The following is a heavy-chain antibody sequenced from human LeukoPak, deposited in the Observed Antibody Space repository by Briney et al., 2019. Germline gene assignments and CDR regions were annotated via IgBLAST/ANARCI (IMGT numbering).Heavy chain of an antibody. Sequence: PSETLCLSCTVSGGSISSSSYYWGWIRQPPGKGLEWIGSIYYSVSTYYSPSFKSRVTISVDTSKNQFSLKLSSVTAADTAVYYCARQPCSGGSRKLDPWGQGTKVAVSS. V-gene: IGHV4-39*01. CDR3: ARQPCSGGSRKLDP. D-gene: IGHD2-15*01. CDR2: IYYSVST. CDR1: GGSISSSSYY. J-gene: IGHJ5*02.